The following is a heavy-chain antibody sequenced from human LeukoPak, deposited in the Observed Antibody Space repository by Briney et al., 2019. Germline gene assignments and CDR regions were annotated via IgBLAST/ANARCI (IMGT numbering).Heavy chain of an antibody. V-gene: IGHV7-4-1*02. D-gene: IGHD3-16*02. CDR2: INPNTGNP. CDR3: GRAYQPLGGLSFPDQ. Sequence: ASVTVSFTASGYTFTTYAMNWVRQAPGQGLEWMGWINPNTGNPMYDQGFPGRFVFSLDTSVSTAYLQISSLKAADTAVYYCGRAYQPLGGLSFPDQWGQGTLVTVSS. J-gene: IGHJ5*02. CDR1: GYTFTTYA.